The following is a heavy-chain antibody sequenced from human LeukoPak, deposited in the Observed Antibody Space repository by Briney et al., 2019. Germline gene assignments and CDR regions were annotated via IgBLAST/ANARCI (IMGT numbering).Heavy chain of an antibody. J-gene: IGHJ4*02. D-gene: IGHD3-22*01. CDR3: AKDRVGYYDSSGLYDY. V-gene: IGHV3-30*18. CDR2: ISYDGSNK. CDR1: GFTFSSYG. Sequence: GRSLRLSCAASGFTFSSYGMHWVRQAPGKGLEWVAVISYDGSNKYYADSVKGRFTISRDNSKNTLYLQMNSLRAEDTAVYYCAKDRVGYYDSSGLYDYWGQGTLVTVSS.